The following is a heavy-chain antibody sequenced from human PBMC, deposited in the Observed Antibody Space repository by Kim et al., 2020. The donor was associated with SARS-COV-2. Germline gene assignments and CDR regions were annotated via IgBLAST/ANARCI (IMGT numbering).Heavy chain of an antibody. CDR3: ARDFKGTSNWEFDY. Sequence: ASVKVSCKASGYTFTDYVLHWVRQAPGRGLEWLGWIYSKTGETKYTQRFQDRVTLTRDRSIITAYMELSGLGSDDTAVYYCARDFKGTSNWEFDYWGQGTLVTVSS. J-gene: IGHJ4*02. D-gene: IGHD2-2*01. CDR2: IYSKTGET. CDR1: GYTFTDYV. V-gene: IGHV1-2*02.